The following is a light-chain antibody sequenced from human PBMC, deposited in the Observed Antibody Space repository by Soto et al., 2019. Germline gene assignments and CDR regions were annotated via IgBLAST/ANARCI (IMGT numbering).Light chain of an antibody. CDR1: QGIRND. CDR2: AAS. J-gene: IGKJ1*01. V-gene: IGKV1-6*01. CDR3: LQDYDYPRT. Sequence: AIQMTQSPSSLSASVGDRVTITCRASQGIRNDLGWYQQKPGKAPNLLIYAASTLQSGVSSRFSGSGSGTDFTLTISSLQPEDFATYYCLQDYDYPRTFGQGTKVEIK.